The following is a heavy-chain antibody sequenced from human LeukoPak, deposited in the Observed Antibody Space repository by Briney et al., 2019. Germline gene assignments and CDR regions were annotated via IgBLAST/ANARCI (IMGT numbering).Heavy chain of an antibody. V-gene: IGHV1-69-2*01. J-gene: IGHJ5*02. CDR3: AAMEYSSSRPFDP. CDR1: GYTFTDYY. D-gene: IGHD6-13*01. CDR2: VDPEDGET. Sequence: GASVKVSCKASGYTFTDYYMHWVQQAPGKGLEWMGRVDPEDGETIYAEKFQGRVTITADTSTDTAYMELSSLRSEDTAVYYCAAMEYSSSRPFDPWGQGTLVTVSS.